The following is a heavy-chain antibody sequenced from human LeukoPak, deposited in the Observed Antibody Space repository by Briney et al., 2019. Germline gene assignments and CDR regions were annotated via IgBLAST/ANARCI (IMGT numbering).Heavy chain of an antibody. CDR1: GGSISSSSYY. Sequence: SETLSLTCTVSGGSISSSSYYWGWIRQPPGKGLGWIGSIYYSGSTYYNPSLKSRVTISVDTSKNQFSLKLSSVTAADTAVYYCARVDPDSSSTLEVFDYWGQGTLVTVSS. V-gene: IGHV4-39*07. CDR3: ARVDPDSSSTLEVFDY. D-gene: IGHD6-6*01. J-gene: IGHJ4*02. CDR2: IYYSGST.